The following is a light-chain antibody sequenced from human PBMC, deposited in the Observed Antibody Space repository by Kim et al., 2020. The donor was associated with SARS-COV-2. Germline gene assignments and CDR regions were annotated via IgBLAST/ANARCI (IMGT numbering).Light chain of an antibody. CDR2: DVS. J-gene: IGLJ2*01. CDR3: CSYAGSYTV. Sequence: PGQSVTISCAGTSSDVGGYIYVSWYQQHPGKAPKLMIYDVSKRPSGVPDRFSGSKSGNTASLTISGLQAEDEADYYCCSYAGSYTVFGGGTQLTVL. V-gene: IGLV2-11*01. CDR1: SSDVGGYIY.